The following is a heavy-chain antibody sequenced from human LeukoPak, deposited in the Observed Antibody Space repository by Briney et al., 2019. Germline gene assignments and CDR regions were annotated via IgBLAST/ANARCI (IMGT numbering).Heavy chain of an antibody. Sequence: SQTLSLTCAVSGGSISSGGYSWSWIRQPPGKGLEWIGYIYYSGSTYYNPSLKSRVTISVDTSKNQFSLKLSSVTAADTAVYYCARAPGGGTAVADYWGQGTLVTVSS. CDR3: ARAPGGGTAVADY. V-gene: IGHV4-30-4*01. D-gene: IGHD1-26*01. CDR1: GGSISSGGYS. CDR2: IYYSGST. J-gene: IGHJ4*02.